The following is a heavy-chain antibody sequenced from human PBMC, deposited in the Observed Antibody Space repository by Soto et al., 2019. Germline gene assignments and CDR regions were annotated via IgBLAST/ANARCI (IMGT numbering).Heavy chain of an antibody. Sequence: QVQLVQSGAEVKKPGSSVKVSCKASGGTFSSYTISWVRQAPGQGLEWMGRIIPILGIANYAQKFQGRVTITADKSTSTAYMGLSSLRSEDTAVYYCARDYCSSTSCYLSYGMDVWGQGTTVTVSS. CDR1: GGTFSSYT. V-gene: IGHV1-69*08. D-gene: IGHD2-2*01. CDR3: ARDYCSSTSCYLSYGMDV. CDR2: IIPILGIA. J-gene: IGHJ6*02.